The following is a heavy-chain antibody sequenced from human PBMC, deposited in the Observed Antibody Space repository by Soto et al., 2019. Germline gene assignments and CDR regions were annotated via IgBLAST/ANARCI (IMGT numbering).Heavy chain of an antibody. CDR2: INHLGSI. CDR3: ARADGFGVVPPSMDY. CDR1: GGSLSDYF. J-gene: IGHJ4*02. Sequence: SETLSLTCVVSGGSLSDYFWSWIRQPPGMALEWIGEINHLGSINYNPSLKSRVTMSVDTSKNQFSLRLSSVTAADTAVYYCARADGFGVVPPSMDYRGTRTLGTRSS. V-gene: IGHV4-34*01. D-gene: IGHD3-3*01.